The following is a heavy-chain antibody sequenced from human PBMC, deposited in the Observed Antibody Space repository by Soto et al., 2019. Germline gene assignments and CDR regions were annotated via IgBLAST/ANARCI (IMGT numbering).Heavy chain of an antibody. J-gene: IGHJ3*02. CDR1: GGSMSENDYY. D-gene: IGHD3-10*02. Sequence: QVQLQEAGPGLVRPSQTLSLTCTVAGGSMSENDYYWSWLRQSPGQGLQWIGYIYDTWTTSYSPSLKSRVTMSADTSRNQFSLKLTSVTAADTALYFCARGIVRGGFDIWGHGTSVTVSS. CDR2: IYDTWTT. CDR3: ARGIVRGGFDI. V-gene: IGHV4-30-4*01.